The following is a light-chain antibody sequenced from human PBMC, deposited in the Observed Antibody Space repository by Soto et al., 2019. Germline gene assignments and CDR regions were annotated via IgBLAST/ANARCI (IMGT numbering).Light chain of an antibody. Sequence: ELVMTQSPATLSVSPVERATLSCRASQSVSSNFAWYQQKPGQAPRLLIYGAATRASGLPARFSGSGSGTEFTLTISSLQSEDFAVYYCQQYHNWPPRVTFGQGTRLEN. CDR3: QQYHNWPPRVT. CDR1: QSVSSN. V-gene: IGKV3-15*01. J-gene: IGKJ5*01. CDR2: GAA.